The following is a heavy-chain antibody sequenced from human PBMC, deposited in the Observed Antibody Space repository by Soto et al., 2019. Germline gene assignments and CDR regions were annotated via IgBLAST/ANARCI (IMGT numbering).Heavy chain of an antibody. Sequence: PGGSLRLSCVDSTVTFSSNRMSWVRQAPGKGLEWVANIKQEGSEKYYVDSVKGRFTISRDNAKNSLFLQMNSLRAEDTALYYCARRYCSGASCYFDDWGQGTLVTVSS. CDR3: ARRYCSGASCYFDD. D-gene: IGHD2-15*01. CDR2: IKQEGSEK. CDR1: TVTFSSNR. V-gene: IGHV3-7*01. J-gene: IGHJ4*02.